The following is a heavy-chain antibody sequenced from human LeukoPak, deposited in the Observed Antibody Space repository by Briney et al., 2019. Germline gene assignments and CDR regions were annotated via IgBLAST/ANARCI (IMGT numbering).Heavy chain of an antibody. CDR2: ISGSGGST. Sequence: GGSLRLFCAASGFTFSSYAMSWVRQAPGKGLEWVSAISGSGGSTYYADSVKGRFTISRDNSKNTLYLQMNSLRAEDTAVYYCAKDGDIVVVPAAINPFWGQATMVTVSS. J-gene: IGHJ3*01. V-gene: IGHV3-23*01. CDR3: AKDGDIVVVPAAINPF. CDR1: GFTFSSYA. D-gene: IGHD2-2*02.